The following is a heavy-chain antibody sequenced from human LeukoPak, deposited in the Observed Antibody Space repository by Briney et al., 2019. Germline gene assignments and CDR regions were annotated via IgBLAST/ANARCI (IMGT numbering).Heavy chain of an antibody. J-gene: IGHJ4*02. V-gene: IGHV3-53*01. CDR1: GLSVSSNY. CDR3: AGRYDSSGYPLH. CDR2: IYSGGTT. D-gene: IGHD3-22*01. Sequence: GGSLRLSCAASGLSVSSNYVSGVRQAPGKGLEWVSVIYSGGTTYYADSIKGRFTISRDNSKNTLYLQMNSLRAEDTAVYYCAGRYDSSGYPLHWGQGTLVTVSS.